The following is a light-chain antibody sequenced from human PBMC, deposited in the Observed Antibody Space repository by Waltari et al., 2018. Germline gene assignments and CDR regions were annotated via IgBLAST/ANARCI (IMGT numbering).Light chain of an antibody. CDR1: SSNIGAGND. CDR2: ADN. J-gene: IGLJ3*02. Sequence: QSVLTQPPSVSGAPGQRVTISCPGSSSNIGAGNDIPWSQQLPGTAPKLLIYADNNRPSGVPDRFSGSKSGTSASLAITGLQAEDEADYYCQSYDSSLSGPWVFGGGTKLTVL. CDR3: QSYDSSLSGPWV. V-gene: IGLV1-40*01.